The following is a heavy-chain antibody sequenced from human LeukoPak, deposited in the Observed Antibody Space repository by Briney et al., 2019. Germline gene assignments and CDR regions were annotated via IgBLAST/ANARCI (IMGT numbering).Heavy chain of an antibody. Sequence: GGSLRLSCAASGFTFSSYAMSWVRQARGKWLEWVSATSGSGDGTFYADSVKGRFTISRDNSKNTLYLQMNSLRAEDTAIYYCAKLRDFFDSSGQFDYWGQGTLVTVSS. V-gene: IGHV3-23*01. CDR2: TSGSGDGT. CDR3: AKLRDFFDSSGQFDY. J-gene: IGHJ4*02. D-gene: IGHD3-22*01. CDR1: GFTFSSYA.